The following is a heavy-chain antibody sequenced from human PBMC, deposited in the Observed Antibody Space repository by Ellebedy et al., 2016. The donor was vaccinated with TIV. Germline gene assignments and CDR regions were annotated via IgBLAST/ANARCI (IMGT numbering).Heavy chain of an antibody. CDR1: GYSFTSYW. CDR3: ARRGSQTYYYDSSGYSSGAFDI. Sequence: GESLKISCKGSGYSFTSYWIGWVRQMPGKGLEWMGIIYPGDSDTRYSPSFQGQVTISADKSISTAYLQWSSLKASDTAMYYCARRGSQTYYYDSSGYSSGAFDIWGQGTMVTVSS. D-gene: IGHD3-22*01. V-gene: IGHV5-51*01. J-gene: IGHJ3*02. CDR2: IYPGDSDT.